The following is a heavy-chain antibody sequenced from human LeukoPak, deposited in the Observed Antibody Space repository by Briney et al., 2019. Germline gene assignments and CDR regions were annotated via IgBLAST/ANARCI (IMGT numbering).Heavy chain of an antibody. J-gene: IGHJ4*02. D-gene: IGHD6-19*01. V-gene: IGHV4-34*01. CDR3: ARGIAVAGTGFDY. Sequence: SETLSLTCAVYGGSFSGYYWRWIRQPPGKGLEWIGEINHSGSTNYNPSLNSRVTISVDTSKNQCSLKLSSVTAADTAVYYCARGIAVAGTGFDYWGQGTLVTVSS. CDR2: INHSGST. CDR1: GGSFSGYY.